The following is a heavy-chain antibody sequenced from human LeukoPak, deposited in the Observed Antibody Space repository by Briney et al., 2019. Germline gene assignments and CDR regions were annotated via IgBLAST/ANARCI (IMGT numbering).Heavy chain of an antibody. V-gene: IGHV1-2*02. J-gene: IGHJ4*02. Sequence: ASVKVSCKASGYTFTGYYMHWVRQAPGQGLEWMGWINPNSGGTNYAQKFQGRVTLTRDMTTSTDYLELSSLRSEDTAVYYCARSSRSRYSSSSEFYWGQGTLVTVSS. CDR3: ARSSRSRYSSSSEFY. CDR1: GYTFTGYY. CDR2: INPNSGGT. D-gene: IGHD6-6*01.